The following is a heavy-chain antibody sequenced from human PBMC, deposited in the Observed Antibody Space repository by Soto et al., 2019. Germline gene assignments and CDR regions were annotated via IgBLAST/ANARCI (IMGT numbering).Heavy chain of an antibody. V-gene: IGHV1-69*06. CDR3: ARPVETAVVRPRGWFCDL. CDR1: GGTFNNYA. CDR2: IIPMFGST. J-gene: IGHJ2*01. D-gene: IGHD5-18*01. Sequence: QVQLVQSGAEVKEPGSSVKVSCKASGGTFNNYAITWVRQAPGQGLEWMGGIIPMFGSTTYAQKFQGRVTITADKSTNTAYMQMYGLRSEDTAVSYGARPVETAVVRPRGWFCDLWGRGTMVTVSS.